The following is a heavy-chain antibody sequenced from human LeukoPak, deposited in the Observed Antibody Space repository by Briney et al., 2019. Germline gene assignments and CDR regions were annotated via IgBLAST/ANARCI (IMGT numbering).Heavy chain of an antibody. CDR2: IYSGGST. CDR3: ARGTSGYSSSWSPPGGFDP. V-gene: IGHV3-53*01. Sequence: PGGSLRLSCAASGFTVSSNYMSWVRQAPGKGLEWVSVIYSGGSTYYADSVKGRFTISRDNSKNTLYLQMNSLRAEDTAVYYCARGTSGYSSSWSPPGGFDPWGQGTLVTVSS. D-gene: IGHD6-13*01. J-gene: IGHJ5*02. CDR1: GFTVSSNY.